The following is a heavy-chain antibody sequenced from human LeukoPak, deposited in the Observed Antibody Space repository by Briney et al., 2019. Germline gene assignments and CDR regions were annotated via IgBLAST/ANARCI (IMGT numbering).Heavy chain of an antibody. J-gene: IGHJ6*04. D-gene: IGHD3-10*01. CDR1: GFTFSSYI. CDR3: ARGHYYGMDV. Sequence: PGGSLRLSCVGSGFTFSSYIINWVRQAPGKGLEWVSSISSSSNYIYYADSVKGRFTISRDNAKNSLYLQMNSLGAEDTAVYYCARGHYYGMDVWGKGTTVTISS. CDR2: ISSSSNYI. V-gene: IGHV3-21*06.